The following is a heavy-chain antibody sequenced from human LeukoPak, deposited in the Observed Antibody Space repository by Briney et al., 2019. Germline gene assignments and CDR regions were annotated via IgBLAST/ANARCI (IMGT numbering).Heavy chain of an antibody. J-gene: IGHJ3*02. Sequence: ASVKVSCKASGYTFTSYYMHWVRQAPGQGLEWMGIINPSGGSTSYAQKFQGRVTMTRDMSTSTVYMELSSLRSEDTAVYYCARDHLPIHYCGGDCYSPFAFDIWGQGTMVTVS. D-gene: IGHD2-21*02. CDR1: GYTFTSYY. CDR2: INPSGGST. CDR3: ARDHLPIHYCGGDCYSPFAFDI. V-gene: IGHV1-46*01.